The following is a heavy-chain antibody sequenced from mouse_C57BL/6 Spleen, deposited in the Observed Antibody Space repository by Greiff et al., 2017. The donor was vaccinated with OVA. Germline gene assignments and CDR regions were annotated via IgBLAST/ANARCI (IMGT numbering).Heavy chain of an antibody. V-gene: IGHV1-80*01. CDR3: ARDYYGSTYWYFDV. CDR1: GYAFSSYW. CDR2: IYPGDGDT. J-gene: IGHJ1*03. D-gene: IGHD1-1*01. Sequence: VKLMESGAELVKPGASVKISCKASGYAFSSYWMNWVKQRPGKGLEWIGQIYPGDGDTNYNGKLKGKATLTADKSSSTAYMQLSSLTSYDSAVYFCARDYYGSTYWYFDVWGTGTTGTVSS.